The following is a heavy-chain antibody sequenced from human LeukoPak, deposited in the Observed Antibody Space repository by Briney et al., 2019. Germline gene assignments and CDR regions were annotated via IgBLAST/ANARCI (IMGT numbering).Heavy chain of an antibody. J-gene: IGHJ4*02. Sequence: SETLSLTCAVYGGSFSGYYWSWIRQPPGKGLEWIGEINHSGSTNYNPSLKSRVTISVDTSKNQFSLKLSSVTAADTAVYYCAREGRYSSGWYARTFDYWSQGTLVTVSS. D-gene: IGHD6-19*01. CDR2: INHSGST. V-gene: IGHV4-34*01. CDR1: GGSFSGYY. CDR3: AREGRYSSGWYARTFDY.